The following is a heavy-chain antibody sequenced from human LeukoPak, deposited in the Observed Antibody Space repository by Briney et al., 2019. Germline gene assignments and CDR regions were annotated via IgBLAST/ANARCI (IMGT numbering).Heavy chain of an antibody. Sequence: PSETLSLTCAVYGGSFSGYYWSWIRQAPGKGLEWIGEINHSGSTNYNPSLKSRVTISVDTSKNQFSLKLSSVTAADTAVYYCARDERNNYGLENYWGQGTLVTVSS. J-gene: IGHJ4*02. CDR3: ARDERNNYGLENY. D-gene: IGHD5-18*01. CDR1: GGSFSGYY. CDR2: INHSGST. V-gene: IGHV4-34*01.